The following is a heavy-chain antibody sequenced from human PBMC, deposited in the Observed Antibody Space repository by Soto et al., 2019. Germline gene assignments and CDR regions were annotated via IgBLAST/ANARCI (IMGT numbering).Heavy chain of an antibody. J-gene: IGHJ4*02. CDR3: ARDRPGGLRSDY. V-gene: IGHV3-48*01. CDR1: GFTFNVYS. D-gene: IGHD2-15*01. Sequence: GGSLRLSCAASGFTFNVYSMNWVRQAPGKGLEWVSYISSSSNTIYYADSVKGRFTISRDNAKNSLYLQMNSLRAEDTAVYYCARDRPGGLRSDYWGQGTLVTVSS. CDR2: ISSSSNTI.